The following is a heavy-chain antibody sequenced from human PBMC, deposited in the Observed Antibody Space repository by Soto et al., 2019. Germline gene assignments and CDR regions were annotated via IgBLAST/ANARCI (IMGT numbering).Heavy chain of an antibody. Sequence: SETLSLTCGVDGGSFSGYYWSWIRQPPGKGLEWIGEINHSGSTNYNPSLKSRVTISVDTSKNQFSLKLSSVTAADTAVYYCAGKRNYYGSGSYLNWFDPWGQGTLVTVSS. J-gene: IGHJ5*02. CDR1: GGSFSGYY. CDR3: AGKRNYYGSGSYLNWFDP. CDR2: INHSGST. D-gene: IGHD3-10*01. V-gene: IGHV4-34*01.